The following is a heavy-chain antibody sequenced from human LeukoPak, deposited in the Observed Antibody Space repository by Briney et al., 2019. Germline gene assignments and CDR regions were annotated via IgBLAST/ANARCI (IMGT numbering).Heavy chain of an antibody. D-gene: IGHD6-19*01. CDR3: AKDPLNSSGWYFGY. V-gene: IGHV3-23*01. J-gene: IGHJ4*02. CDR2: FDGNGPNT. Sequence: GGSLRLSCAASGFTFSSFAMTWVRQAPGKGLEWVSGFDGNGPNTYYADSVKGRFTISRDNSKNTLYLQMNSLRAEDTAVYYCAKDPLNSSGWYFGYWGQGTLVTASS. CDR1: GFTFSSFA.